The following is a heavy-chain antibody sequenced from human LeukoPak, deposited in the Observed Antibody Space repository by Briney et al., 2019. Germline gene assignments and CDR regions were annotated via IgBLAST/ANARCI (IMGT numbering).Heavy chain of an antibody. Sequence: PSETLSLTCTVSGGSISSSSYYWGWIRQPPGKGLEWIGSIYYSGSTYYNPSLKSRVTISVDTSKNQFSLKLSSVTAADTAVYYCARFRTIFGVVRFDYWGQGTLVTVSS. V-gene: IGHV4-39*01. CDR1: GGSISSSSYY. J-gene: IGHJ4*02. CDR2: IYYSGST. CDR3: ARFRTIFGVVRFDY. D-gene: IGHD3-3*01.